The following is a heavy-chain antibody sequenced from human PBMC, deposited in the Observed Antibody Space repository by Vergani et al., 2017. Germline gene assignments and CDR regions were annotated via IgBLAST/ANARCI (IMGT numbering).Heavy chain of an antibody. V-gene: IGHV4-31*03. Sequence: QVQLQESGPGLVKPSQTLSLTCTVSGGSISSGGYYWIWIRQHPGKGLEWIGYIYYSGSTYYNPSLKSRVTISVDTSKNQFSLKLSSVTAADTAVYYCARDGASSSWSAFDYWGQGTLVTVSS. CDR1: GGSISSGGYY. J-gene: IGHJ4*02. D-gene: IGHD6-13*01. CDR3: ARDGASSSWSAFDY. CDR2: IYYSGST.